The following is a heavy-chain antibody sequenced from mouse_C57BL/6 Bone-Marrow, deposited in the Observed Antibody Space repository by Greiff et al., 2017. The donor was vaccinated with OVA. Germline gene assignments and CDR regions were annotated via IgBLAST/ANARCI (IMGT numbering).Heavy chain of an antibody. CDR1: GYTFTSYW. Sequence: QVQLQQPGAELVKPGASVKMSCKASGYTFTSYWITWVKQRPGQGLEWIGDIYPGSGSTNYNEKFKSKATLTVDTSSSTAYMQLSSLTSEDSAVYYCAREDYDYARFYAMDYWGQGTSVTVSS. V-gene: IGHV1-55*01. CDR2: IYPGSGST. J-gene: IGHJ4*01. CDR3: AREDYDYARFYAMDY. D-gene: IGHD2-4*01.